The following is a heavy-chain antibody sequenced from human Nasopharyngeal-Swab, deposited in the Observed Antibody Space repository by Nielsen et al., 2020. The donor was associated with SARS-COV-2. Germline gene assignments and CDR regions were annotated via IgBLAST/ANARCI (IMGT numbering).Heavy chain of an antibody. CDR2: ISDNGGST. V-gene: IGHV3-23*01. CDR1: GFTLSSYA. J-gene: IGHJ6*02. Sequence: GGSLTLSCEAYGFTLSSYAMTWVRQAPGKGLEWVSGISDNGGSTNYAGSVKGRFTISRDESKNTVYLQMNSLRAEDSAIYYCAKGGHCGGGSCYSLPYNYYFGMDVWGQGTTVTVSS. CDR3: AKGGHCGGGSCYSLPYNYYFGMDV. D-gene: IGHD2-15*01.